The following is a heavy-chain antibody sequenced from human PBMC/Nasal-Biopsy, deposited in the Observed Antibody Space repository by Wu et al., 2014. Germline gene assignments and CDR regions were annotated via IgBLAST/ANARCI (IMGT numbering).Heavy chain of an antibody. D-gene: IGHD4-17*01. V-gene: IGHV4-61*03. J-gene: IGHJ2*01. CDR3: ARGRSYGDSTGFFDL. CDR1: GASVKTGPNY. CDR2: VYSSGST. Sequence: SLTCTIAGASVKTGPNYWTWIRQPPGTGLEWIGYVYSSGSTNYNPSLSSRLSISIDSSKNLFSLNLASMTAADTAVYYCARGRSYGDSTGFFDLWAVAPWSLSP.